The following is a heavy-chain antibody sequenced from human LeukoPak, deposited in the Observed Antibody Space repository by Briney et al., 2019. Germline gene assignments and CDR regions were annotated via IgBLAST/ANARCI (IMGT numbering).Heavy chain of an antibody. J-gene: IGHJ4*02. CDR3: ARGYSSTMRTTGNDY. V-gene: IGHV4-39*07. CDR1: GYSISSSSYY. CDR2: IYYSGST. Sequence: SETLSLTCTVSGYSISSSSYYWGWIRQPPGKGLEWIGSIYYSGSTYYNPSLKSRVTISVDTSKNQFSLKLSSVTAADTAVYYCARGYSSTMRTTGNDYWGQGTLVTVSS. D-gene: IGHD1-1*01.